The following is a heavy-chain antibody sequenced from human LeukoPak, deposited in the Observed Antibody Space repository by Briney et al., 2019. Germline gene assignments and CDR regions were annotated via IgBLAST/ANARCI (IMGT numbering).Heavy chain of an antibody. CDR1: GFTFSSYA. J-gene: IGHJ4*02. CDR2: ISGSGGST. D-gene: IGHD3-10*01. V-gene: IGHV3-23*01. CDR3: ASGFGEYDY. Sequence: SGGSLRLSCAASGFTFSSYAMSWVRQAPGKGLEWVSAISGSGGSTYYADSVKGRFTISRDNSKNTLYLQMNSLIAEDTTVYYCASGFGEYDYWGQGTLVTVSS.